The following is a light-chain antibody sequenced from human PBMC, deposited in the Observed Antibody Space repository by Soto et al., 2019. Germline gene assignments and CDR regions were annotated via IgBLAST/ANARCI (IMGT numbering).Light chain of an antibody. CDR3: QKYFTIPEA. J-gene: IGKJ1*01. Sequence: DIVMTQSPDSLAVSLGERATINCKSSQSVLYSANNKNYLAWYQQKPGQPPKLLISWASNRESGVPERFSGSGSGTDLTLTISSLQAEDVAVYYCQKYFTIPEAFGQGTKVEIK. CDR1: QSVLYSANNKNY. V-gene: IGKV4-1*01. CDR2: WAS.